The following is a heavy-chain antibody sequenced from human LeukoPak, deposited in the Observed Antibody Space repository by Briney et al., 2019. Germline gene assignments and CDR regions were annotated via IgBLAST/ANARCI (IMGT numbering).Heavy chain of an antibody. J-gene: IGHJ4*02. D-gene: IGHD6-13*01. V-gene: IGHV3-15*01. CDR2: IKSKTDGGTT. Sequence: PGGSLRLSCAASGFIVSNAWTSWVRQAPGKGLEWVGRIKSKTDGGTTDYAAPVKGRFTISRDDSRNTLYLQMSSLRSEDTAVYYCARARDSSRYYFDYWGQGTLVTVSS. CDR3: ARARDSSRYYFDY. CDR1: GFIVSNAW.